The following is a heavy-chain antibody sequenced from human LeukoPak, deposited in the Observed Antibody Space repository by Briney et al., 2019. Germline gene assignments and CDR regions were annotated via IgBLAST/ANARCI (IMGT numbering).Heavy chain of an antibody. D-gene: IGHD5-24*01. CDR1: GYTFTSYG. CDR3: ARPVEMATITGFDY. V-gene: IGHV1-18*01. CDR2: ISAYNGNT. J-gene: IGHJ4*02. Sequence: ASVKVSCKASGYTFTSYGISWVRQAPGQGLEWMGWISAYNGNTNYAQKLQGRVTMTTDTSTSTAYMELRSLRSDDTAVYYCARPVEMATITGFDYWGQGTLVTVSS.